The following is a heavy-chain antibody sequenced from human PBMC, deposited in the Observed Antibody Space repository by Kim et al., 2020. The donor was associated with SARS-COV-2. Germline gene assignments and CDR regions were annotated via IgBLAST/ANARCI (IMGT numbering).Heavy chain of an antibody. CDR1: GFTFGNFA. CDR3: AKDHPSSGWPTFDS. D-gene: IGHD6-19*01. J-gene: IGHJ4*02. V-gene: IGHV3-23*05. CDR2: VNNGNNP. Sequence: GGSLRLSCEASGFTFGNFAMSWVRQGPGKGLEWVASVNNGNNPYYANSVKGRLTVSRDNAKNMFYLQMGSLRAEDTALYYCAKDHPSSGWPTFDSWGQGT.